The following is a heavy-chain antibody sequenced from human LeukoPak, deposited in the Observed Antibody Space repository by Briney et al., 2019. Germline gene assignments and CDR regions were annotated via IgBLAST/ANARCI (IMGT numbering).Heavy chain of an antibody. D-gene: IGHD3-9*01. Sequence: GESLKISCKGSGYSFTSYWIGWVRQMPGKGLEWMGIIYPDDSDIRYSPSVQGQVTFSADKSINTAYVQWSSLKASDSGVYYCARGPYDMTGYFKGIFDYWGQGSLVTVSS. V-gene: IGHV5-51*01. CDR1: GYSFTSYW. CDR2: IYPDDSDI. J-gene: IGHJ4*02. CDR3: ARGPYDMTGYFKGIFDY.